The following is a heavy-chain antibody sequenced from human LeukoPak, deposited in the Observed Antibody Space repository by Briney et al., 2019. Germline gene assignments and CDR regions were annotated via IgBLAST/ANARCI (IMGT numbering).Heavy chain of an antibody. Sequence: ASVKVSCKASGYTFTSYGISWVRQAPGQGLEWMGWISAYNGNTNYAQKLQGRVTMTRDTSTSTVYMELSSLRSEDTAVYYCARGNRVAAAGTGYWGQGTLVTVSS. V-gene: IGHV1-18*01. CDR2: ISAYNGNT. J-gene: IGHJ4*02. CDR1: GYTFTSYG. D-gene: IGHD6-13*01. CDR3: ARGNRVAAAGTGY.